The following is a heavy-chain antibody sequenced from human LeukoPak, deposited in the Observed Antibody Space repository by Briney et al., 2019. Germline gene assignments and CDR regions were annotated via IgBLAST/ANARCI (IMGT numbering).Heavy chain of an antibody. CDR2: ISYDGSNK. J-gene: IGHJ4*02. CDR1: GFTFSSYA. D-gene: IGHD6-6*01. Sequence: GGSLRLSCAASGFTFSSYAMHWVRQAPGKGLEWVAVISYDGSNKYYADSVKGRFTISRENSKNTLYLQMNSLRAEDTAVYYCARDYSSSSRYFDYWGQGTLVTVSS. V-gene: IGHV3-30*04. CDR3: ARDYSSSSRYFDY.